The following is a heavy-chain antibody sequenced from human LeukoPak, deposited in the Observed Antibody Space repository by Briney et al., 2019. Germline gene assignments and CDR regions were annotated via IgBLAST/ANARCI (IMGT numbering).Heavy chain of an antibody. J-gene: IGHJ6*03. V-gene: IGHV4-39*07. CDR1: GGSISSSSYY. D-gene: IGHD3-16*01. Sequence: ASETLSLTCTVSGGSISSSSYYWGWIRQPPGNGLEWIGSIYHSGSTYYNPSLKSRVTISVDTSKNQFSLKLSSVTAADTAVYYCASLYVSYYYYYMDVWGKGTTVTVSS. CDR3: ASLYVSYYYYYMDV. CDR2: IYHSGST.